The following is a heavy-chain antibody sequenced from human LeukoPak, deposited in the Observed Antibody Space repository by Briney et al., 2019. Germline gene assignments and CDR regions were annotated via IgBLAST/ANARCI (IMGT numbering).Heavy chain of an antibody. J-gene: IGHJ6*02. Sequence: ASVTVSCKASGYTFTIYGISWVRQAPGQGREWMGWISAYNGKTKYAQKLQGRVTMTTDTDTSTAYMELRSLRSDDTAVYYCARGRIVGATPSYYYGMDVWGQGTTVTVSS. V-gene: IGHV1-18*01. CDR1: GYTFTIYG. CDR3: ARGRIVGATPSYYYGMDV. CDR2: ISAYNGKT. D-gene: IGHD1-26*01.